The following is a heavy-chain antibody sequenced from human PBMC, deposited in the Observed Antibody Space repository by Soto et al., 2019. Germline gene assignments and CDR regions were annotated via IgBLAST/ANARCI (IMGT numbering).Heavy chain of an antibody. Sequence: SETLSLTCTVSAGSISGYYWSWIRQPPGKELELIAYIHYSGSTNYNPSLKSRVTISIETSKNQFSLKQSSVNAASTAVYYCAKGGRIAAAVTWFDPWGQGTLVTVSS. J-gene: IGHJ5*02. CDR2: IHYSGST. D-gene: IGHD6-13*01. CDR3: AKGGRIAAAVTWFDP. V-gene: IGHV4-59*01. CDR1: AGSISGYY.